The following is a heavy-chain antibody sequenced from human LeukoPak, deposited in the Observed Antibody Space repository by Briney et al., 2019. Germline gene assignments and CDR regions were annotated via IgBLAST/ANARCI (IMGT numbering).Heavy chain of an antibody. Sequence: GASVKVSCKASGYTFTSYDINWVRQATGQGLEWMGWMNPNGGNTGYAQKFQGRVTITRNTSISTAYMELSSLRSEDTAVYYCAIYSNTKDDAFGIWGQGTMVTVSS. D-gene: IGHD4-11*01. CDR3: AIYSNTKDDAFGI. J-gene: IGHJ3*02. CDR2: MNPNGGNT. CDR1: GYTFTSYD. V-gene: IGHV1-8*03.